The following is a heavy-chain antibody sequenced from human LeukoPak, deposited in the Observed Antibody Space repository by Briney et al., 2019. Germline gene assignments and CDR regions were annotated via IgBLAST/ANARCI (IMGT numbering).Heavy chain of an antibody. Sequence: SETLSLTCTVSGGSISDYYWTRIRQSPGTGLEWIGYMDYSGSTNYNPSLKSRVTISVDTSKNQFSLKLSSVTAADTAVYYCARADDQGAFDIWGQGTMVTVSS. CDR2: MDYSGST. CDR3: ARADDQGAFDI. D-gene: IGHD2-2*01. J-gene: IGHJ3*02. CDR1: GGSISDYY. V-gene: IGHV4-59*01.